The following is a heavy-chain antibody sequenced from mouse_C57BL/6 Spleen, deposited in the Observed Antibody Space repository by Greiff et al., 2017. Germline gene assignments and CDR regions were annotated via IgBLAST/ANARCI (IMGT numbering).Heavy chain of an antibody. Sequence: VKLLESGAELVKPGASVKISCKASGYAFSSYWMNWVKQRPGKGLEWIGQIYPGDGDTNYNGKFKGKATLTADKSSSTAYMQLSSLTSEDSAVYFCARSGGYYVDAMDYWGQGTSVTVSS. CDR2: IYPGDGDT. CDR3: ARSGGYYVDAMDY. D-gene: IGHD2-3*01. V-gene: IGHV1-80*01. CDR1: GYAFSSYW. J-gene: IGHJ4*01.